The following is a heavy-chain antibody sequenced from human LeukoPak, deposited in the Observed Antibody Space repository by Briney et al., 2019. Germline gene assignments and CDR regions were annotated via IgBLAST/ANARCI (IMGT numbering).Heavy chain of an antibody. J-gene: IGHJ5*02. CDR2: ISYDGSNK. D-gene: IGHD6-19*01. V-gene: IGHV3-30-3*01. CDR1: GFTFSSYA. CDR3: ARSPRGNSSGWYNWFDP. Sequence: PGGSLRLSCAASGFTFSSYAMHWVRQAPGKGLEWVAVISYDGSNKYYADSVKGRFTISRDNSKNTLYLQMNSLRAEDTAVYYCARSPRGNSSGWYNWFDPWGQGTLVTASS.